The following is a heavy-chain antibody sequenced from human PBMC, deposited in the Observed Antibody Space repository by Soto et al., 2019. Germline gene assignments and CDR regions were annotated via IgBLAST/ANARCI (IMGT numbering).Heavy chain of an antibody. CDR1: GFSFSTYA. J-gene: IGHJ4*02. V-gene: IGHV3-33*01. D-gene: IGHD4-17*01. Sequence: GGSLRLSCAASGFSFSTYAMHWVRQAPGKGLEWVAIIWYDGSDEHYVDSVNGRFTISRDNSNNTLYLQMNSLRAEDTAVYYCARDPAGYGDYATFDYWGQGVLVTVSS. CDR3: ARDPAGYGDYATFDY. CDR2: IWYDGSDE.